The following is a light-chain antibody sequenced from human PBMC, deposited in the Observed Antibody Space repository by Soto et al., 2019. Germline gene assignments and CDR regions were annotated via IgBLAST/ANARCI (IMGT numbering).Light chain of an antibody. Sequence: SVLTQPASVSGSPGQSITISCSDVGSFLLVSWYQQRPGKAPQLIIYEGNKRPSGISNRFSGFKSGNTASLTVSGLQAEDEADYYCCSYAGSGTFYVFGSGTKVTVL. V-gene: IGLV2-23*01. CDR1: DVGSFLL. CDR2: EGN. CDR3: CSYAGSGTFYV. J-gene: IGLJ1*01.